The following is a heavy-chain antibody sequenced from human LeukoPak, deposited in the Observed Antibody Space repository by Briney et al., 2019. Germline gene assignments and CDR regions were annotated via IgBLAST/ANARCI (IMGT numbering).Heavy chain of an antibody. CDR1: GYTFSSYD. V-gene: IGHV1-8*01. CDR2: MNPNSGNT. J-gene: IGHJ5*02. CDR3: ARRNFGSPRWFDP. Sequence: ASVKVSCKASGYTFSSYDINWVRQATGQGLEWMGWMNPNSGNTGYAQKFQGRVTMTRNTSISTAYMELISLRSEDTAVYYCARRNFGSPRWFDPWGQGTLVTVSS. D-gene: IGHD3-10*01.